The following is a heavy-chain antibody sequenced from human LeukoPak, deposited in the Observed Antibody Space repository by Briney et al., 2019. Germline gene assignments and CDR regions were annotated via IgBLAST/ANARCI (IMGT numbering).Heavy chain of an antibody. CDR3: ARHGRMVIMSKFSTGIDQ. Sequence: PSETLSLTCTVPDGSISNYFWSWIRQPPGKGLEWIGYICYTGMTNSNPSLKSRVTISMDTSKNQFSLNLRSVTAADTAIYYCARHGRMVIMSKFSTGIDQWGQGTLVTVSS. J-gene: IGHJ4*02. CDR1: DGSISNYF. CDR2: ICYTGMT. D-gene: IGHD2-8*01. V-gene: IGHV4-59*08.